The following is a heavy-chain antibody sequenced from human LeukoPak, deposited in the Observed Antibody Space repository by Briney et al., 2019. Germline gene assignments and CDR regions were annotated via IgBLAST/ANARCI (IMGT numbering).Heavy chain of an antibody. CDR3: AKDPGIAAAGYYDY. Sequence: GGSLRLSCAASGFTFSSYAMSWVRQAPGKGLEWVSSIRSTGSYIHYADSVKGRFTISRDNARKTLYLQMNSLRAEDTALYYCAKDPGIAAAGYYDYWGQGTLVTVSS. V-gene: IGHV3-23*01. J-gene: IGHJ4*02. CDR1: GFTFSSYA. CDR2: IRSTGSYI. D-gene: IGHD6-13*01.